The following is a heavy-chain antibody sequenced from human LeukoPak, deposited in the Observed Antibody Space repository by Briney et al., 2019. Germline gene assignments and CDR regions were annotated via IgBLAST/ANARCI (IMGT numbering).Heavy chain of an antibody. CDR3: SHSGKYDFWSGTF. CDR1: GHTSDDYT. CDR2: ITRKSYGGTT. Sequence: GGSLRLSCTASGHTSDDYTVTWVRQAPGKGLEWVVFITRKSYGGTTEYAASVKGRFTISRDDSKSIAYLEMSSLKTEDTGVYYCSHSGKYDFWSGTFWGQGTLVIVSS. V-gene: IGHV3-49*04. J-gene: IGHJ4*02. D-gene: IGHD3-3*01.